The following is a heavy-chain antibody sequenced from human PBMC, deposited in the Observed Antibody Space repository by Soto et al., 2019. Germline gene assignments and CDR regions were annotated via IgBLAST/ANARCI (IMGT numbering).Heavy chain of an antibody. D-gene: IGHD5-12*01. J-gene: IGHJ4*02. CDR1: GFTFSSYS. Sequence: PGGSLRLSCAASGFTFSSYSMNWVRQAPGKGLEWVSSISSSSSYIYYADSVKGRFTISRDNAKNSLYPQMNSLRAEDTAVYYCARARGEMATIRTRYFDYWGQGILVTVS. CDR2: ISSSSSYI. CDR3: ARARGEMATIRTRYFDY. V-gene: IGHV3-21*01.